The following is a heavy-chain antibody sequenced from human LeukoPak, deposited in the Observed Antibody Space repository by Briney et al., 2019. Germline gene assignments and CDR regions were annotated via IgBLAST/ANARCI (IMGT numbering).Heavy chain of an antibody. Sequence: GGSLRLSYATSGFTFSDYYINWIRQAPGKGLEWVSYISDSGNTIYYADSVKGRFTISRDNAKNSLYLQMNSLRAEDTAVYYCARDYGGSSPFDYWGQGTLVTVSS. CDR3: ARDYGGSSPFDY. J-gene: IGHJ4*02. CDR2: ISDSGNTI. CDR1: GFTFSDYY. D-gene: IGHD4-23*01. V-gene: IGHV3-11*04.